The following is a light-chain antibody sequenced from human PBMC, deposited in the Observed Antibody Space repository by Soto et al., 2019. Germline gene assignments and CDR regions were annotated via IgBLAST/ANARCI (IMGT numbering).Light chain of an antibody. CDR2: AAS. V-gene: IGKV1-39*01. J-gene: IGKJ1*01. Sequence: DIQMTQFPSSLSASVGDRVTLTCRASQSIGRYLNWYQQRPGKAPKVLIYAASSLQGGVPSRFSGSGSGTDFTLTISGLQPEDSALYYCHQSYSTQTFGQGTKVEI. CDR3: HQSYSTQT. CDR1: QSIGRY.